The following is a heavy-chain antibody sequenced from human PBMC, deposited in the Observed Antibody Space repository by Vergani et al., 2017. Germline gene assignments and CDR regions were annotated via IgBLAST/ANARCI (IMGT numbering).Heavy chain of an antibody. CDR3: AKGYDILTGYYTLDY. Sequence: EVQLVESGGGLVQPGGSLRLSCAASGFTVSSNYMSWVRQAPGKGLEWVSVIYSGGSTYYADSVKGRFTISRDNSKNTLYLQMNSLRAEDTAVYYCAKGYDILTGYYTLDYWGQGTLVTVSS. V-gene: IGHV3-66*02. CDR1: GFTVSSNY. D-gene: IGHD3-9*01. J-gene: IGHJ4*02. CDR2: IYSGGST.